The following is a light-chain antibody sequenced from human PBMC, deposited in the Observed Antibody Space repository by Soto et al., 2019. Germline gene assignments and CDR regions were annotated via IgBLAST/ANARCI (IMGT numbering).Light chain of an antibody. J-gene: IGKJ4*01. V-gene: IGKV3-11*01. CDR2: DTI. CDR3: QQRAEWPLT. Sequence: VLTQSPATLSLSPGETATLSCRASQSVNIFLAWYQQKPGQAPRLLIYDTINRATGIPARFSGSGSGTDFTLTISSLEPEDFAFYYCQQRAEWPLTFGGGTKVEIK. CDR1: QSVNIF.